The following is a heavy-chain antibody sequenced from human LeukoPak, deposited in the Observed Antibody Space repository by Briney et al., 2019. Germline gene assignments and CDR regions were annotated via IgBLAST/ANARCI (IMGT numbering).Heavy chain of an antibody. J-gene: IGHJ4*02. CDR3: ARESLSSGSFDY. CDR2: ISYDGSNK. V-gene: IGHV3-30-3*01. D-gene: IGHD6-19*01. CDR1: GFTFSSCA. Sequence: GGSLRLSCAASGFTFSSCAMHWVRQAPGKGLEWVAVISYDGSNKYYADSVKGRFTISRDNSKNTLYLQMNSLRAEDTAVYYCARESLSSGSFDYWGQGTLVTVSS.